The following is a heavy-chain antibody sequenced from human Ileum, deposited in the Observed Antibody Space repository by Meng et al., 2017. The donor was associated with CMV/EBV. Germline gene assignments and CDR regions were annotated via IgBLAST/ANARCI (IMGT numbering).Heavy chain of an antibody. D-gene: IGHD3-10*01. CDR2: LRTSGTI. J-gene: IGHJ4*02. CDR3: GRAGARGVPVDI. Sequence: QMQLEESGPGLVKPSETLSLTCSVSGCSISDYHWTWIRKSAGKGLQWLGRLRTSGTIDHNPSFKSRVTLSIDTSKNQFSLKLTSVTAADTAVYYCGRAGARGVPVDIWGQGTLVTVSS. CDR1: GCSISDYH. V-gene: IGHV4-4*07.